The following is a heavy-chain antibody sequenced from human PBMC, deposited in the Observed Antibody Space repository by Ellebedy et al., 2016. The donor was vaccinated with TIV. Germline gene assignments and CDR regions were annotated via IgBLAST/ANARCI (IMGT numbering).Heavy chain of an antibody. CDR2: IYYSGST. D-gene: IGHD3-3*01. CDR1: GGSVSSGSYY. V-gene: IGHV4-61*01. J-gene: IGHJ5*02. CDR3: ARGGFWSGYYYNWFDP. Sequence: MPGGSLRLSCTVSGGSVSSGSYYWSWIRQPPGKGLEWIGYIYYSGSTNYNPSLKSRVTISVDTSKNQFSLKLSSVTAADTAVYYCARGGFWSGYYYNWFDPWGQGTLVTVSS.